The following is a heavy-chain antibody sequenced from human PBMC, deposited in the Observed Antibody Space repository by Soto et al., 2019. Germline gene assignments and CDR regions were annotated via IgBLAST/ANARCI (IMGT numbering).Heavy chain of an antibody. Sequence: GGSLRLSCAASGFTFSSYSMNWVRQAPGKGLEWVSSISSSSSYIYYADSVKGRFTISRDNAKNSLYLQMNSLRAEDTAVYYCARERGTLFGLFDPWGQRTMVTFSS. J-gene: IGHJ5*02. CDR1: GFTFSSYS. CDR3: ARERGTLFGLFDP. V-gene: IGHV3-21*01. D-gene: IGHD3-3*01. CDR2: ISSSSSYI.